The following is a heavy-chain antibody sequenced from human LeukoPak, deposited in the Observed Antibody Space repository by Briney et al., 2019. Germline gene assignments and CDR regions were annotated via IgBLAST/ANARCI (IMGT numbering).Heavy chain of an antibody. CDR2: IYPGDSET. Sequence: GESLKISCKGSGYRFDTYWIAWVRQMPGKGLEWMGIIYPGDSETRYSPSFQGQVTISADKSISTTYLQWTSLKASDTAIYYCATTSRYFDHWGQGTLVTVSP. J-gene: IGHJ4*02. CDR1: GYRFDTYW. V-gene: IGHV5-51*01. CDR3: ATTSRYFDH. D-gene: IGHD6-6*01.